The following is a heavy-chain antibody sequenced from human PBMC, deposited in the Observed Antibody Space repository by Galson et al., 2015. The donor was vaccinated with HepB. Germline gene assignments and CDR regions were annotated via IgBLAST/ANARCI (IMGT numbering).Heavy chain of an antibody. J-gene: IGHJ4*02. CDR3: ATIPYYDFWSGYWAVFDY. D-gene: IGHD3-3*01. V-gene: IGHV4-4*02. CDR1: GGSISSSNW. Sequence: ETLSLTCAVSGGSISSSNWWSWVRQPPGKGLEWIGEIYHSGSTNYNPSLKSRVTISVDKSKNQFSLKLSSVTAADTAVYYCATIPYYDFWSGYWAVFDYWGQGTLVTVSS. CDR2: IYHSGST.